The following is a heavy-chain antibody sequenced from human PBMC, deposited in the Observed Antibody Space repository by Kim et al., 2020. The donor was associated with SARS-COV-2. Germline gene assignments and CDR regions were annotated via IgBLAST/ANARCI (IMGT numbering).Heavy chain of an antibody. J-gene: IGHJ6*03. CDR3: ARGRGYSYGSHYYMDV. V-gene: IGHV4-34*01. CDR2: INHSGST. Sequence: SETLSLTCAVYGGSFSGYYWSWIRQPPGKGLEWIGEINHSGSTNYNPSLKSRVTISVETSKNQFSLKLSSVTAADTAVYYCARGRGYSYGSHYYMDVWGKGTTVTVSS. CDR1: GGSFSGYY. D-gene: IGHD5-18*01.